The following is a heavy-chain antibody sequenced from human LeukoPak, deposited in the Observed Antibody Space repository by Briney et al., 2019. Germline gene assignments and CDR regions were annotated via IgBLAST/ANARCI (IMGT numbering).Heavy chain of an antibody. CDR1: GGTFSSYA. D-gene: IGHD3-10*01. Sequence: SVKVSCKASGGTFSSYAISWVRQAPGQGLEWMGGIIPIFGTANYAQKFQGRVTITADESTSTAYMELSTLRSEDTAVYYCARDYYGSGSNFDYWGQGTLVTVSS. CDR2: IIPIFGTA. V-gene: IGHV1-69*13. CDR3: ARDYYGSGSNFDY. J-gene: IGHJ4*02.